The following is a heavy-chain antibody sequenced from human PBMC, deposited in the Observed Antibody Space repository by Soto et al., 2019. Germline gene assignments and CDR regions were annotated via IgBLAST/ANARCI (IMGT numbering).Heavy chain of an antibody. Sequence: ASVKVSCKASGYTFTSYGISWVRQAPGQGLEWMGWISAYNGNTNYAQKLQGRVTITTDTSTSTAYMELRSLRSDDTAAYYCAREEYYDSSGYYPLDYWGRGTLVTVS. CDR1: GYTFTSYG. CDR2: ISAYNGNT. D-gene: IGHD3-22*01. CDR3: AREEYYDSSGYYPLDY. J-gene: IGHJ4*02. V-gene: IGHV1-18*01.